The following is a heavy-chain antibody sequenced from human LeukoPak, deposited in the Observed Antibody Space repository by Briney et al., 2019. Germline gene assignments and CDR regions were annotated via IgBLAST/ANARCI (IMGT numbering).Heavy chain of an antibody. CDR3: ARAYSSGWYMFDS. J-gene: IGHJ4*02. CDR2: IYYGGST. V-gene: IGHV4-59*01. CDR1: GGSISSYY. Sequence: SETLSLTCTVSGGSISSYYWSWIRQPPGKGLEWIGYIYYGGSTNYNPSLKSRVTISVDTSKNQFSLKLSSVTAADTAVYYCARAYSSGWYMFDSWGQGTLVTVSS. D-gene: IGHD6-19*01.